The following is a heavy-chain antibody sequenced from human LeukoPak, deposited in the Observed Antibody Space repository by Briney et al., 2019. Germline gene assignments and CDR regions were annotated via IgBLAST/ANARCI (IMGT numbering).Heavy chain of an antibody. D-gene: IGHD6-19*01. CDR3: ARDGSGWYGQVGSY. CDR2: IYSGGST. V-gene: IGHV3-53*01. Sequence: PGGSLRLSCAASGFSVSSNYMSWVRQAPEKGLEWVSVIYSGGSTYYADSVKGRFTISRDNSKNTLYLQMNSLRAEDTAVYYCARDGSGWYGQVGSYWGQGTLVTVSS. J-gene: IGHJ4*02. CDR1: GFSVSSNY.